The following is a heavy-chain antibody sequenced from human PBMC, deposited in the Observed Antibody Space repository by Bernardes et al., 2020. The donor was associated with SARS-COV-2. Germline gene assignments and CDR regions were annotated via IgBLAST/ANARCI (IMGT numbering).Heavy chain of an antibody. V-gene: IGHV3-15*01. D-gene: IGHD2-15*01. Sequence: GGSLRLSCAVSGFTFSNDWMNWVRQAPGKGLEWVGRITRKTDGGTTDCAAPVKGRFTISRDDSKNTLNLQMNSLKTEDTAVYYCATLGGAARGYWGQGILVTVSS. CDR2: ITRKTDGGTT. CDR3: ATLGGAARGY. CDR1: GFTFSNDW. J-gene: IGHJ4*02.